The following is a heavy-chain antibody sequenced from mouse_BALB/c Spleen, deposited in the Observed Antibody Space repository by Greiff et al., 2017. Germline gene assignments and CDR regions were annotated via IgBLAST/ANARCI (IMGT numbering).Heavy chain of an antibody. CDR3: ARGLLHYFDY. CDR2: IWAGGST. J-gene: IGHJ2*01. V-gene: IGHV2-9*02. Sequence: VQLVESGPGLVAPSQSLSITCTVSGFSLTSYGVHWVRQPPGKGLEWLGVIWAGGSTNYNSALMSRLSISKDNSKSQVFLKMNSLQTDDTAMYYCARGLLHYFDYWGQGTTLTVSS. CDR1: GFSLTSYG. D-gene: IGHD2-3*01.